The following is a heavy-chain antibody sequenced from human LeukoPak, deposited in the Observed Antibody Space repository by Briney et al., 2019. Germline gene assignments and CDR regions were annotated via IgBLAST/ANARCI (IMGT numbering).Heavy chain of an antibody. V-gene: IGHV4-39*07. Sequence: SETLSLTCTVSGGSISSSKYYWGWIRQPPGKGLEWIGEINRSGGTNYSPSLKSRVTISLDTSKNQFSLKLSSVAAADTAIYYCARGSHSSTWRYYFDYWGQGALVTVSS. CDR1: GGSISSSKYY. CDR2: INRSGGT. CDR3: ARGSHSSTWRYYFDY. J-gene: IGHJ4*02. D-gene: IGHD6-13*01.